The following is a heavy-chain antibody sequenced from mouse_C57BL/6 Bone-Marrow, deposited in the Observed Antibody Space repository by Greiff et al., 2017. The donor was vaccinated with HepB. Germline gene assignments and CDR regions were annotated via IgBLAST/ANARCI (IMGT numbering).Heavy chain of an antibody. J-gene: IGHJ1*03. CDR1: GYTFTSYW. CDR2: IHPNSGST. CDR3: ARSFTTVVAFDV. D-gene: IGHD1-1*01. Sequence: QVQLQQPGAELVKPGASVKLSCKASGYTFTSYWMHWVKQRPGQGLEWIGMIHPNSGSTNYNEKFKSKATLTVDKSSSTAYMQLSILTSEDSAVYYCARSFTTVVAFDVWGTGTTVTVSS. V-gene: IGHV1-64*01.